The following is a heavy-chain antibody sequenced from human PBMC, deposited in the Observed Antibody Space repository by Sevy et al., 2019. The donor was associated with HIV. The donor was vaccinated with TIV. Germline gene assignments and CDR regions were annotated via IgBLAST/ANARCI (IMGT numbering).Heavy chain of an antibody. CDR1: GFTFSSYW. CDR3: ARVLYYDFWSGYYSMGFDY. D-gene: IGHD3-3*01. Sequence: GGSLRLSCAASGFTFSSYWMSWVRQAPGKGLEWVANIKQDGSEKYYVDSVKGRFTISRDNAKNSLYLQMNSLRAVDTAVYYCARVLYYDFWSGYYSMGFDYWGQGTLVTVSS. J-gene: IGHJ4*02. CDR2: IKQDGSEK. V-gene: IGHV3-7*01.